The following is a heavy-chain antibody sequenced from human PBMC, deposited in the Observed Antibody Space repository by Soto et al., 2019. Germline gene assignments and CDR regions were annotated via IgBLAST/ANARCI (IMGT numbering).Heavy chain of an antibody. D-gene: IGHD3-10*01. J-gene: IGHJ4*02. CDR3: ARGCKRAMVRGVIISGFDY. V-gene: IGHV1-2*04. Sequence: QVQLVQSGAEVKKPGASVKVSCKASGYTFTGYYMHWVRQAPGQGLEWMGWINPNSGGTNYAKKFQGWVTMTRDTSISTAYMELSRLRSDDTAVYYCARGCKRAMVRGVIISGFDYWGQGTLVTVSS. CDR1: GYTFTGYY. CDR2: INPNSGGT.